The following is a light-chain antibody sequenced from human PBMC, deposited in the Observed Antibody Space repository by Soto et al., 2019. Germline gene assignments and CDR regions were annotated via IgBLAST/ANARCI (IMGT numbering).Light chain of an antibody. V-gene: IGKV3-11*01. Sequence: EIVLTHSPSTLSLSPGARSTLSCRASQSVSNNYLAWYQQKPGQAPRLLIYDASNRATGIPVRFSGSGSGTDFTLTISSLQTADFAVYYCQQRSNWPTITFGHGTRLEIK. J-gene: IGKJ5*01. CDR1: QSVSNNY. CDR3: QQRSNWPTIT. CDR2: DAS.